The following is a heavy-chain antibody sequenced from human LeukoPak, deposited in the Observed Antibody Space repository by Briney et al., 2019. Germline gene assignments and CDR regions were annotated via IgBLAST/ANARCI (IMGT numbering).Heavy chain of an antibody. CDR3: ALRGDGGRSGYSLDY. Sequence: GGSLRLSCAASGFTFSSYWMSWVRQAPGKGLEWVANIKQDGSEKYYVDSVKGRFTISRDNAKNSLYLQMNSLRADDTAVYYCALRGDGGRSGYSLDYWGQGTLVTVSS. D-gene: IGHD3-3*01. CDR2: IKQDGSEK. CDR1: GFTFSSYW. J-gene: IGHJ4*02. V-gene: IGHV3-7*03.